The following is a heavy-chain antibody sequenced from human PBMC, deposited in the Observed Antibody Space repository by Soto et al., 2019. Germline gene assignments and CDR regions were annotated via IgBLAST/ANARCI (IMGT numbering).Heavy chain of an antibody. CDR3: AKDSEDIVVVPAALFDY. J-gene: IGHJ4*02. Sequence: GGSLRLSCAASGFTFSSYGMHWVHQAPGKGLEWVAVISYDGSNKYYADSVKGRFTISRDNSKNTLYLQMNSLRAEDTAVYYCAKDSEDIVVVPAALFDYWGQGTLVTVSS. CDR1: GFTFSSYG. D-gene: IGHD2-2*01. V-gene: IGHV3-30*18. CDR2: ISYDGSNK.